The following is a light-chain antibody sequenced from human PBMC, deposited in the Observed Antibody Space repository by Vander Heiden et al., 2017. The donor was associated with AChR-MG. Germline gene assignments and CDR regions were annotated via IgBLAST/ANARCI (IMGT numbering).Light chain of an antibody. Sequence: DIQMTQSPSSLSASVGDRVTITCRASQSISSYLNWYQQKPGKAPKLLIYAASSLQSGVPPRFSGSGSGTDFTLTISSLQPEDFATYYCQQSYSTHGFGQGTKLEIK. J-gene: IGKJ2*03. CDR3: QQSYSTHG. CDR2: AAS. V-gene: IGKV1-39*01. CDR1: QSISSY.